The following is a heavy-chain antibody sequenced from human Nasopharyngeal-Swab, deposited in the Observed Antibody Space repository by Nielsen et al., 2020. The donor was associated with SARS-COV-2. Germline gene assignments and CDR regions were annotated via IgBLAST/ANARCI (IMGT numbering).Heavy chain of an antibody. V-gene: IGHV3-7*03. D-gene: IGHD2-8*01. CDR1: GFTFSSFW. CDR3: ARRRRLIGSGVRGCWFDF. CDR2: IKYDGSET. Sequence: GESLKISCIGSGFTFSSFWMSWVRRAPGEGLEWVASIKYDGSETYYVDSVEGRFTISRDNDKNSMSLQMSSLRVDDTAVYYCARRRRLIGSGVRGCWFDFWGQGTLVSVSS. J-gene: IGHJ5*01.